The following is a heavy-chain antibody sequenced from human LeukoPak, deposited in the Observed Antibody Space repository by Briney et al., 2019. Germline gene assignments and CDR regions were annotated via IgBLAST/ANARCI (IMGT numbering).Heavy chain of an antibody. Sequence: PGGSLRLSCAASGFTFSSYGMHWVRQAPGKGLEWVAVIWYDGSNKYYADSVKGRFTISRDNSKNTLYLQMNSLRAEDTAVYYCARDSIDTSGITGGLVDPWGQGTLVTVSS. CDR3: ARDSIDTSGITGGLVDP. D-gene: IGHD1-20*01. CDR2: IWYDGSNK. CDR1: GFTFSSYG. J-gene: IGHJ5*02. V-gene: IGHV3-33*01.